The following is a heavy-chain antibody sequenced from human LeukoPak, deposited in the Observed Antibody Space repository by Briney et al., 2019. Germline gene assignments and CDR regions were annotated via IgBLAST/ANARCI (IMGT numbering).Heavy chain of an antibody. CDR3: ASSLYSSSWTLGY. CDR1: GFTFDDYA. CDR2: ISWNSGSI. J-gene: IGHJ4*02. Sequence: PGRSLRLSCAASGFTFDDYAMHWVRQAPGKGLEWVSGISWNSGSIGYADSVKGRFTISRDNAKNSLYLQMNSLRAEDTAVYYCASSLYSSSWTLGYWGQGTLVTVSS. V-gene: IGHV3-9*01. D-gene: IGHD6-13*01.